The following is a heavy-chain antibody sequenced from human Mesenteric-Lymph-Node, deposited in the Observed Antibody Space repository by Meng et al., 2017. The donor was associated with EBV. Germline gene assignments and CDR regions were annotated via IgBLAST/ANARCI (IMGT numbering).Heavy chain of an antibody. CDR1: GVSFSTYT. V-gene: IGHV1-69*06. Sequence: QVQLVQSGAWVKSPVSSVQVSCKASGVSFSTYTINWVRQAPGQGLEWMGGIIPLFGTINYAQKFQARVTITADKSTNTAYMELVSLRSDDTAMYYCTRGEAVTSFDYWGQGTLVTVSS. D-gene: IGHD4-17*01. CDR3: TRGEAVTSFDY. J-gene: IGHJ4*02. CDR2: IIPLFGTI.